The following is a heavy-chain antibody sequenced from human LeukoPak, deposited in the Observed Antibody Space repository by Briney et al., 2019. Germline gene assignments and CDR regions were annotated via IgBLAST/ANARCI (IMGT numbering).Heavy chain of an antibody. V-gene: IGHV1-69*13. D-gene: IGHD3-10*01. CDR1: GCTFSSYA. CDR3: ARSQGGYYDY. J-gene: IGHJ4*02. CDR2: IIPIFGTA. Sequence: AAVKVSCKASGCTFSSYAISWGRQAPGQGLEWMGGIIPIFGTANYAQKFQGRVTIPADESTSTAYMELSSLRSEDTAVYYCARSQGGYYDYWGQGTLVTVSS.